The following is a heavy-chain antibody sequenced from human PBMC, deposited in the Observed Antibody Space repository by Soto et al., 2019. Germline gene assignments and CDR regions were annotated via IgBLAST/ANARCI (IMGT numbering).Heavy chain of an antibody. J-gene: IGHJ3*02. CDR3: ARRQDYYDSSGYYNDAFDI. V-gene: IGHV4-61*03. Sequence: SETLSLTCTVSGGSVNSGTDYWSWIRQPPGKGLEWIGYTSNSGSAKYNPSLKSRVTITTDTSTNHFSLKLTSVTAADTAVYYCARRQDYYDSSGYYNDAFDIWGQGTMVTVS. CDR2: TSNSGSA. CDR1: GGSVNSGTDY. D-gene: IGHD3-22*01.